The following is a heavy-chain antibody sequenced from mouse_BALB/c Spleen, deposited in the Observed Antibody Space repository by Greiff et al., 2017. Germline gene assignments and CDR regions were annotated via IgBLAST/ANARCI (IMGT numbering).Heavy chain of an antibody. CDR2: IWGDGST. CDR3: ARNYGSSSRYYAMDY. V-gene: IGHV2-6-7*01. Sequence: VQLKQSGPGLVAPSQSLSITCTVSGFSLTGYGVNWVRQPPGKGLEWLGMIWGDGSTDYNSALKSRLSISKDNSKSQVFLKMNSLQTDDTARYYCARNYGSSSRYYAMDYWGQGTSVTVSS. D-gene: IGHD1-1*01. J-gene: IGHJ4*01. CDR1: GFSLTGYG.